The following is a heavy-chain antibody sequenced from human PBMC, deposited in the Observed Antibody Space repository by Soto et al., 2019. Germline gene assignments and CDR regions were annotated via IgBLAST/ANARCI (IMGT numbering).Heavy chain of an antibody. CDR3: ARYVNACNTAVWFDP. J-gene: IGHJ5*02. V-gene: IGHV4-59*01. CDR1: GGSTRNYF. CDR2: IYYSGTT. Sequence: QVQLQESGPGLAKPSETLSLTCTVSGGSTRNYFWGWIRQPPGKGREWIGCIYYSGTTNYNSSLKSPVTISPDTAKNQFCLRLRSVTAADTAVYYCARYVNACNTAVWFDPWGQGTLVTVSS. D-gene: IGHD3-16*01.